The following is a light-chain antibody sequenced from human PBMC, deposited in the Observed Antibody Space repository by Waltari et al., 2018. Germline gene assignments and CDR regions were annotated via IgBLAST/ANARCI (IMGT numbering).Light chain of an antibody. Sequence: QSVLTQPPSVSGAPGHRVTISCTGSSPNIRDGYDVQWYQRLPGAAPKLLIYNSFNRPSGVPDRFSGSNSGMSASLAITGLQAEDEADYYCQSYDNRLYGTRVFGGGTKLTVL. V-gene: IGLV1-40*01. CDR1: SPNIRDGYD. CDR3: QSYDNRLYGTRV. J-gene: IGLJ3*02. CDR2: NSF.